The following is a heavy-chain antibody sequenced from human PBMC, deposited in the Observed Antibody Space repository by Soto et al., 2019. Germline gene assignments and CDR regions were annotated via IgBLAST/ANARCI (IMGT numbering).Heavy chain of an antibody. CDR2: ISYRGST. CDR3: ASSGIVGREVNTWFEP. V-gene: IGHV4-59*01. D-gene: IGHD3-22*01. Sequence: PSETLSLTCTVSAGSITTSYWSWIRQPLGKALEWIGYISYRGSTNYNPSLKSRLTISIDTSKSQISLKLTSMTTADPAVYYCASSGIVGREVNTWFEPWRQGTLVTVS. CDR1: AGSITTSY. J-gene: IGHJ5*02.